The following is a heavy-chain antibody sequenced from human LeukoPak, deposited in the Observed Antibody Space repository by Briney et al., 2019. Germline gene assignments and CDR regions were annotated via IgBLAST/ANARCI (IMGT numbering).Heavy chain of an antibody. CDR3: ARDEWELPHGNWFDP. CDR2: IYYSGST. D-gene: IGHD1-26*01. J-gene: IGHJ5*02. Sequence: SETLSLTCTVSGGSISSYYWSWIRQPPGKGLEWIGYIYYSGSTNYNPSLKSRVTMSVDTSKNQFSLKLSSVTAADTAVYYCARDEWELPHGNWFDPWGQGTLVTVSS. V-gene: IGHV4-59*12. CDR1: GGSISSYY.